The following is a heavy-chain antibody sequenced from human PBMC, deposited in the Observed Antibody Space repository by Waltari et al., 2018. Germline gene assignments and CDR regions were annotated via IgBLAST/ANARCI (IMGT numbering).Heavy chain of an antibody. Sequence: EEPLVESGGGLVQPGDSLRLSCAASGFTFSSFWMNWVRQAPGRGPLWVSRSSNDASDTTYEASWKGRFTISRDNARNTLYLQMNRLRAEDTAGYFCARVSRRTYRRPVPGRHYYYGMDVWGQWTTVTVSS. D-gene: IGHD1-1*01. V-gene: IGHV3-74*03. CDR1: GFTFSSFW. CDR3: ARVSRRTYRRPVPGRHYYYGMDV. CDR2: SSNDASDT. J-gene: IGHJ6*02.